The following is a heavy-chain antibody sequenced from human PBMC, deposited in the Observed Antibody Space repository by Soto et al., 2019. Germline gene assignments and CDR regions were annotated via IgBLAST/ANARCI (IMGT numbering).Heavy chain of an antibody. CDR2: INPNSGGT. D-gene: IGHD6-19*01. Sequence: ASVKVSCKASGYTFTGYYMHWVRQAPGQGLEWMGWINPNSGGTNYAQKFQGRVTMTRDTSISTAYMELSRLRSDDTAVYYCATDAKAGIAVAGNNRNWFDPWGQGTLVTVS. CDR1: GYTFTGYY. J-gene: IGHJ5*02. CDR3: ATDAKAGIAVAGNNRNWFDP. V-gene: IGHV1-2*02.